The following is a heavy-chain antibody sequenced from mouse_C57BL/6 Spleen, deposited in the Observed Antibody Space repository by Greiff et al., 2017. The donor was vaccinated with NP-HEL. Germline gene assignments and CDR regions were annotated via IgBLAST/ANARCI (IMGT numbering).Heavy chain of an antibody. Sequence: VQLQQSGPGLVQPSQSLSITCTVSGFSLTSYGVHWVRQSPGKGLEWLGVIWSGGSTDYNAAFISRLSISKDNSKSQVFFKMNSLQADDTAIYYCARNEDRYYAMDYWGQGTSVTVSS. CDR2: IWSGGST. CDR1: GFSLTSYG. V-gene: IGHV2-2*01. CDR3: ARNEDRYYAMDY. D-gene: IGHD2-3*01. J-gene: IGHJ4*01.